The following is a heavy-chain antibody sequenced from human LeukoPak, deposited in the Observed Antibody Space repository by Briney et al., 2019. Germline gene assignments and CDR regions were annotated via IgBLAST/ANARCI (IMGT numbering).Heavy chain of an antibody. D-gene: IGHD1-1*01. CDR3: ARDQSWGTALNY. CDR2: ISYDGSNK. Sequence: PGRSLRLSCAASGFTFSSYAMHWVRQAPGKGLEWVAVISYDGSNKYYADSVKGRFTISRDNSKNTLYLQMNSLRAEDTAVYYCARDQSWGTALNYWGQGTLVTVSS. CDR1: GFTFSSYA. J-gene: IGHJ4*02. V-gene: IGHV3-30*04.